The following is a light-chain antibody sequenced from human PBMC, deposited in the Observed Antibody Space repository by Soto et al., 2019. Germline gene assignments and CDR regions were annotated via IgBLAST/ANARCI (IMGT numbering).Light chain of an antibody. CDR2: AAS. J-gene: IGKJ1*01. Sequence: DIKLTQSPSSLSASVGDRVTITCRASQTISKYLNWYQQKPGTAPKLLIYAASSLQSGVPSRFSGRGSGTDFTLTISSLQPEDFACYYCQQTYSNLWTFGQGTKVEIK. V-gene: IGKV1-39*01. CDR1: QTISKY. CDR3: QQTYSNLWT.